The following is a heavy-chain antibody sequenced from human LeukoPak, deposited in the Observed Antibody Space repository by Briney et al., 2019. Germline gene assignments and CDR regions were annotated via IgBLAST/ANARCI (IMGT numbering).Heavy chain of an antibody. Sequence: PGGSLRLSCAASGFTFSSYAMHWVRQAPGKGLEWVAVISYDGSNKYYADSVKGRFTISRDNSKNTLYLQMNSLRAEDTAVYYCARDPPCNGVCPYYYYYYYMDVWGKGTTVTVSS. J-gene: IGHJ6*03. CDR3: ARDPPCNGVCPYYYYYYYMDV. D-gene: IGHD2-8*01. V-gene: IGHV3-30-3*01. CDR1: GFTFSSYA. CDR2: ISYDGSNK.